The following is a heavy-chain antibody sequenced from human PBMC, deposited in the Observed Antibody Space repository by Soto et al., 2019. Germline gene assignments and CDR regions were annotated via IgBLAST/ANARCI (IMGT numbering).Heavy chain of an antibody. V-gene: IGHV1-18*01. Sequence: ASVKVSCKASGYTFSKYGISGVRQAPGQGLEYMGWISGYIDHTHYAQNLQGRVTLTTDRSTSTAYMELRSLRSDDTAVYFCAREGTSGHAFDLWGQGTMVTVS. D-gene: IGHD2-8*01. CDR3: AREGTSGHAFDL. CDR2: ISGYIDHT. J-gene: IGHJ3*01. CDR1: GYTFSKYG.